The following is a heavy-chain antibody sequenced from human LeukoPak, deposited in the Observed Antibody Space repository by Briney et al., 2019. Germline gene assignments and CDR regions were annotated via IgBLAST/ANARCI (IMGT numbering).Heavy chain of an antibody. D-gene: IGHD6-19*01. J-gene: IGHJ5*02. V-gene: IGHV1-2*02. CDR1: GYTFNDYY. CDR2: IKPNSGGT. CDR3: AREPVTGTLNFFDP. Sequence: ASVKVSCKASGYTFNDYYLHWVRQAPGQGLEWMGWIKPNSGGTNYAHKFQGRVTMTRDTSLNTAYMELNRLISDDTAVYYCAREPVTGTLNFFDPWGQGALVTVTS.